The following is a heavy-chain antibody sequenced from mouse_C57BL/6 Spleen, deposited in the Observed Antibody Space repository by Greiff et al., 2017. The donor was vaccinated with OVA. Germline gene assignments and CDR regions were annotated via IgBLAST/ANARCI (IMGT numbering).Heavy chain of an antibody. CDR2: IWRGGST. Sequence: VMLVESGPGLVQPSQSLSITCTVSGFSLTSYGVHWVRQSPGKGLEWLGVIWRGGSTDYTAAFMSRLSITKNNSKSQVVFKMNSLQADDTAIYYGAKNTANWDDAMDYWGQGTSVTVSA. J-gene: IGHJ4*01. CDR3: AKNTANWDDAMDY. CDR1: GFSLTSYG. D-gene: IGHD4-1*02. V-gene: IGHV2-5*01.